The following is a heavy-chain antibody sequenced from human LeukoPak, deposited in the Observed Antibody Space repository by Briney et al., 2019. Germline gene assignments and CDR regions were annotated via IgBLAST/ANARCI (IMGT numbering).Heavy chain of an antibody. CDR1: GGSFSGYY. J-gene: IGHJ6*03. CDR3: ARAPQKRLYYYYYMDV. CDR2: INHSGST. Sequence: SETLSLTCAVYGGSFSGYYWSWIRQPPGKGLEWIGEINHSGSTNYNPSLKSRVTISVDTSKNQFSLKLSSMTAADTAVYYCARAPQKRLYYYYYMDVWGKGTTVTVSS. V-gene: IGHV4-34*01.